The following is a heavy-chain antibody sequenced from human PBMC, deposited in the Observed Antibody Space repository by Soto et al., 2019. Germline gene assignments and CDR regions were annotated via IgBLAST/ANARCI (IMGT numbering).Heavy chain of an antibody. CDR3: ARGPHRITMVRGVMGYFQH. V-gene: IGHV4-34*01. Sequence: SETLSLTCGVYGGSFSGYYWSWIRQPPGKGLEWIGEINHSGSTNYNPSLKSRVTISVDTSKNQFSLKLSSVTAADTAVYYCARGPHRITMVRGVMGYFQHWGQGTLVTVS. J-gene: IGHJ1*01. CDR1: GGSFSGYY. CDR2: INHSGST. D-gene: IGHD3-10*01.